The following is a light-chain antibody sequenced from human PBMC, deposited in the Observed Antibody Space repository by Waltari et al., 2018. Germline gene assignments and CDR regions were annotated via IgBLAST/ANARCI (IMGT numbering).Light chain of an antibody. Sequence: DIQMTQSPSSLSPSVADRVTITCRANPVISDSLAWYQQKPGKAPKLLLYVTSRLESGVPSRFSGSGSGTDYTLTISSLQTEDFAAYYCQQYDITPWTFGQGTKVEIK. V-gene: IGKV1-NL1*01. CDR1: PVISDS. J-gene: IGKJ1*01. CDR2: VTS. CDR3: QQYDITPWT.